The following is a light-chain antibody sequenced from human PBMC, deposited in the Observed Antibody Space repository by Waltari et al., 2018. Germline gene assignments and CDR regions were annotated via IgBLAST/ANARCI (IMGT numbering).Light chain of an antibody. CDR3: QQYYDKPYS. CDR1: QSILYSHNNKNY. Sequence: DIVMTQSPDSLAVSLGERATINCKSSQSILYSHNNKNYLAWYQQRPGQPPKLLFYWASTRESGVPDRFIGSGSGTAFTLTISILQAEDVAVYYCQQYYDKPYSFGQGTKLEIK. CDR2: WAS. V-gene: IGKV4-1*01. J-gene: IGKJ2*03.